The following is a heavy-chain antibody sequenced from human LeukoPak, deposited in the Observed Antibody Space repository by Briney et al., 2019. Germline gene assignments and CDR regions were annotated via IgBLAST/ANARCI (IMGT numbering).Heavy chain of an antibody. J-gene: IGHJ5*02. V-gene: IGHV5-51*01. CDR3: ARSIAAAGNRREGVDWFDP. Sequence: GESLKISCKGSGYSFTSYWIGWVRQMPGKGLEWMGIIYPGDSDTRYSPSFRGQVTISADKSISTAYLQWSSLKASDTAMYYCARSIAAAGNRREGVDWFDPWGQGTLVTVSS. D-gene: IGHD6-13*01. CDR1: GYSFTSYW. CDR2: IYPGDSDT.